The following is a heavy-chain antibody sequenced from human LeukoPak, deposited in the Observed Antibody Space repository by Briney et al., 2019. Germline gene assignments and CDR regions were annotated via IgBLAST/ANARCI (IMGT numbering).Heavy chain of an antibody. CDR1: GFTFSSYG. V-gene: IGHV3-30*18. D-gene: IGHD3-9*01. CDR2: ISYDGSNK. J-gene: IGHJ5*02. Sequence: PGGSLRLSCAASGFTFSSYGMHWVRQAPGKGLEWVAVISYDGSNKYYADSVKGRFTISRDNSKNTLYLQMNSLRAEDTAVYYCAKCPLQYFEWFLSDPWGQGTLVTVSS. CDR3: AKCPLQYFEWFLSDP.